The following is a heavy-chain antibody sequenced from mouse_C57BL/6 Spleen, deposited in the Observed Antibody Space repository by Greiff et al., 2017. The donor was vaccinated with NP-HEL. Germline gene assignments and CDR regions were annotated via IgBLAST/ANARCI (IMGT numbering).Heavy chain of an antibody. Sequence: EVQLQQSGAELVRPGASVKLSCTASGFNIKDDYMHWVKQRPEQGLEWIGWIDPENGDTEYASKFQGKATITADTSSNTAYLQLSSLTSADTAVYYCTTSGYSKTWFAYWGQGTLVTVSA. CDR3: TTSGYSKTWFAY. CDR2: IDPENGDT. J-gene: IGHJ3*01. D-gene: IGHD2-5*01. V-gene: IGHV14-4*01. CDR1: GFNIKDDY.